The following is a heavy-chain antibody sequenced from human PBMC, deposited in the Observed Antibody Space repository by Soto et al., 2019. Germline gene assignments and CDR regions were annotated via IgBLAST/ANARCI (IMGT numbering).Heavy chain of an antibody. Sequence: EVQLVESGGGLVQPGGSLKLSCAASGFTFSGSAMHWVRQASGKGLEWVGRIRDKANNYATAYAASEKGRFTISRDDSKNTAYLQMNSLKTEDTAVYYCTRQGPGFCSDGVCKDYWGQGTLVTVSS. CDR3: TRQGPGFCSDGVCKDY. V-gene: IGHV3-73*02. CDR2: IRDKANNYAT. CDR1: GFTFSGSA. J-gene: IGHJ4*02. D-gene: IGHD2-8*01.